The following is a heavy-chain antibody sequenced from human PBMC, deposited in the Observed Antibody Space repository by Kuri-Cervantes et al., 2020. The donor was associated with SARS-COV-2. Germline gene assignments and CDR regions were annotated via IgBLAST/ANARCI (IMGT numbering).Heavy chain of an antibody. Sequence: GESLKISCTASGFTFSRYWIHWVRQAPGKGLVWVSRISTDGSSTSYADSVKGRFTISRDNSKNTLYLQMNSLRAEDTAVYFCAKVMGRNTMVRGKNPDALDFWGQGTMVTVSS. D-gene: IGHD3-10*01. CDR2: ISTDGSST. CDR3: AKVMGRNTMVRGKNPDALDF. CDR1: GFTFSRYW. J-gene: IGHJ3*01. V-gene: IGHV3-74*01.